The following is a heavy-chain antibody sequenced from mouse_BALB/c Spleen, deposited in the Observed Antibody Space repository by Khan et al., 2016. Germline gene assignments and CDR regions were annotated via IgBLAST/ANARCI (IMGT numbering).Heavy chain of an antibody. CDR2: ISYSGST. CDR1: GDSITSGY. J-gene: IGHJ4*01. V-gene: IGHV3-8*02. CDR3: ASYGTRENAMDY. D-gene: IGHD1-1*01. Sequence: EVQLKESGPSLVKPSQTLSLTCSVTGDSITSGYWNWIRKFPGKKLEYMGYISYSGSTYYNPSLKSRISITRDTSKNQYYLQLNSVTTEDTATYYCASYGTRENAMDYWGQGTSVTVSS.